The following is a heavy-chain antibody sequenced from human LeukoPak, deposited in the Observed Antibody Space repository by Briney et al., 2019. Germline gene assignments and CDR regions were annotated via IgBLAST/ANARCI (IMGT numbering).Heavy chain of an antibody. CDR1: GYTFTYHY. CDR2: INPSNGDT. CDR3: ARLSLAGGFDY. J-gene: IGHJ4*02. V-gene: IGHV1-46*01. D-gene: IGHD6-19*01. Sequence: GASVKLSCKASGYTFTYHYIHLVRQAPGQGLEWMGIINPSNGDTNYAQRFQGRVTMTRDTSTSTVYMELSSLDSEDTAVYYCARLSLAGGFDYCGQRTLVTVSS.